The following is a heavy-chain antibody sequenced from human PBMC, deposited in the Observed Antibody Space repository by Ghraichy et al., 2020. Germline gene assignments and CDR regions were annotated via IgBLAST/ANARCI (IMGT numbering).Heavy chain of an antibody. D-gene: IGHD1-14*01. CDR2: INHSGST. CDR1: GGSFSGYY. Sequence: SETLSLTCAVYGGSFSGYYWSWIRQPPGKGLEWIGEINHSGSTNYNPSLKSRVTISVDTSKNQFSLKLSSVTAADTAVYYCARVHNRPSNRAGDYWGQGTLVTVSS. J-gene: IGHJ4*02. V-gene: IGHV4-34*01. CDR3: ARVHNRPSNRAGDY.